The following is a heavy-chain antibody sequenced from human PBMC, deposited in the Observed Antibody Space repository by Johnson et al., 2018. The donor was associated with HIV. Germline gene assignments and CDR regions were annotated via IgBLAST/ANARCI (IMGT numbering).Heavy chain of an antibody. J-gene: IGHJ3*02. D-gene: IGHD3-3*01. CDR1: GFPFSTYG. CDR3: ARAIFGVVMGQNAFDI. Sequence: VQLVESGGGVVQPGGSLRLSCAASGFPFSTYGMHWVRQAPGKGLEWVAFIRDDGSNKHYADSVKGRFTLSRDNSKNTLYLQMNSLRAEDTAVYYCARAIFGVVMGQNAFDIWGQWTMVTVSS. CDR2: IRDDGSNK. V-gene: IGHV3-30*02.